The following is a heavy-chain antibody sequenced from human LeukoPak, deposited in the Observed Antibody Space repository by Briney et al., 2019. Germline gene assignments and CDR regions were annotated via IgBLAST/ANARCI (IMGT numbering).Heavy chain of an antibody. CDR2: INHSGST. CDR3: AREQVVPAAIRDDYYYMDV. V-gene: IGHV4-34*01. J-gene: IGHJ6*03. D-gene: IGHD2-2*01. Sequence: SETLSLTCAVYGGSFSGYYWSWIRQPPGKWLEWIGEINHSGSTNYNPSLKSRVTISVDTSKNQFSLKLSSVTAADTAVYYCAREQVVPAAIRDDYYYMDVWGKGTTVTVSS. CDR1: GGSFSGYY.